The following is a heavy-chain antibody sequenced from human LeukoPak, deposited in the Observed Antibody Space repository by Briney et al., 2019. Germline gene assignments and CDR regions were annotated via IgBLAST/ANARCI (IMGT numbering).Heavy chain of an antibody. CDR1: GGSFSGYY. CDR3: ARGPSHETIVVIPGSLYNHYMDV. D-gene: IGHD4-23*01. V-gene: IGHV4-34*01. Sequence: SETLSLTCAVYGGSFSGYYWSWIRQPPGKWLGWIGEINHSGSTNYNPSLKSRVTISVDTSKNQFSLKLSSVTAADTAVYYCARGPSHETIVVIPGSLYNHYMDVWGKGTTVTVSS. J-gene: IGHJ6*03. CDR2: INHSGST.